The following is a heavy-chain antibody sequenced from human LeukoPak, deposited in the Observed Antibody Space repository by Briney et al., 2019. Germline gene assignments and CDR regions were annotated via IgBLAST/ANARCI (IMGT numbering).Heavy chain of an antibody. CDR3: ARSALIRGVQPKVPYYFDY. Sequence: SETLSLTCTVSGGSISSYYWSWIRQPPGKGLEWIGYIYYSGSTNYNPSLKSRVTISVDTSKNQFSLKLNSVTAADTAVYYCARSALIRGVQPKVPYYFDYWGQGTLVTVSS. D-gene: IGHD3-10*01. J-gene: IGHJ4*02. V-gene: IGHV4-59*01. CDR2: IYYSGST. CDR1: GGSISSYY.